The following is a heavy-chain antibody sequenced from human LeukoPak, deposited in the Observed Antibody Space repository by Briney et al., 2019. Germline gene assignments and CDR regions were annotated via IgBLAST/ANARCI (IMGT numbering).Heavy chain of an antibody. J-gene: IGHJ4*02. CDR2: IDPGDSDT. D-gene: IGHD1-26*01. Sequence: GESLKISCKGSGYSFTSYWIGWVRQMPGKGLEWMGIIDPGDSDTRYRPSFQGQVIISADSSNSTAYLQWSSLKASDTAMYYCARLFSGATLGEVWGQGTLVSVSS. CDR3: ARLFSGATLGEV. CDR1: GYSFTSYW. V-gene: IGHV5-51*01.